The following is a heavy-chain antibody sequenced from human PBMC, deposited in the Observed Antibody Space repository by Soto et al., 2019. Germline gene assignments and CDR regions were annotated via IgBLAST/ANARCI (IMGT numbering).Heavy chain of an antibody. CDR3: ARDLGRFPGVGGMDV. D-gene: IGHD3-3*01. CDR2: ISGTGRNI. CDR1: GFSFSDHY. Sequence: QEQLAESGGGLGKPGGSLRLSCVGSGFSFSDHYMSWIRQAPGKGPEWVAYISGTGRNIYYADSVRGRFTMSRDNSKNSVYLQMNSLRVDDTAVYYCARDLGRFPGVGGMDVWGQGTTVTVSS. J-gene: IGHJ6*01. V-gene: IGHV3-11*01.